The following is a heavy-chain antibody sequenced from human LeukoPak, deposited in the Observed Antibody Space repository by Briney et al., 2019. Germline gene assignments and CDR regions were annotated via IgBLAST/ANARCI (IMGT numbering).Heavy chain of an antibody. CDR3: ARQLRFLEWLLYPYYFDY. CDR2: INHSGST. V-gene: IGHV4-34*01. D-gene: IGHD3-3*01. Sequence: SETLSLTCAVYGGSFSGYYWNWIRQPPGKGLEWIGEINHSGSTNYNPSLKSRVTISVDTSKNQFSLKLSSVTAADTAVYYCARQLRFLEWLLYPYYFDYWGQGTLVTVSS. J-gene: IGHJ4*02. CDR1: GGSFSGYY.